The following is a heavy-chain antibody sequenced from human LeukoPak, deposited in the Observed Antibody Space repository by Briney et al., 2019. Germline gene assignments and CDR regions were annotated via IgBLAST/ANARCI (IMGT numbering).Heavy chain of an antibody. CDR2: IKEDGSQR. D-gene: IGHD1-1*01. CDR3: ARVTTGRGADY. V-gene: IGHV3-7*01. CDR1: GYSIRSGYY. Sequence: ETLSLTCTVSGYSIRSGYYWGWIRQPPGKGLEWVASIKEDGSQRSYVDSVKGRFTTSRDNAKNSLFLQMNSLRAEDTAVYYCARVTTGRGADYWGQGTLVTVSS. J-gene: IGHJ4*02.